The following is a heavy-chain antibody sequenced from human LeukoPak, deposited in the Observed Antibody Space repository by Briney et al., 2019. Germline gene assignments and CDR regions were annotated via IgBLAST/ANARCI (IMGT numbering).Heavy chain of an antibody. Sequence: GGSLRLSCAASGFTFSSYAMSWVRQAPGKGLKWVSIISGTGGSTYYADSVKGRFTTSRDDSKNTLYLQMNSLRAEDTAVYYCASLRSVVVVAAFDYWGQGTLVTVSS. CDR3: ASLRSVVVVAAFDY. V-gene: IGHV3-23*01. CDR2: ISGTGGST. J-gene: IGHJ4*02. D-gene: IGHD2-15*01. CDR1: GFTFSSYA.